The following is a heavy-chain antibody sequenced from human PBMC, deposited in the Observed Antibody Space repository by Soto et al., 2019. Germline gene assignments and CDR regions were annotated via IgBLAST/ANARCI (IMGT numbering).Heavy chain of an antibody. CDR2: SYYSGRT. Sequence: QVQLQESRPGLVKPSQTLSLTCTVSGGSISSGDYYWSWIRQPPGKGLEWIGYSYYSGRTYYNPSLPRRVTTSVDTSKKQFSLKRGSVTAAAAAVYSCARVWGGRYRTNGVCYTGWFDPWGQGNLVTVAS. J-gene: IGHJ5*02. V-gene: IGHV4-30-4*01. CDR1: GGSISSGDYY. D-gene: IGHD2-8*01. CDR3: ARVWGGRYRTNGVCYTGWFDP.